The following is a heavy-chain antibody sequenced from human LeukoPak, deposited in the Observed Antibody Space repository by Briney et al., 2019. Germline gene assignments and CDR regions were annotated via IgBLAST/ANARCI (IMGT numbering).Heavy chain of an antibody. J-gene: IGHJ4*02. CDR2: ISGSGGST. D-gene: IGHD3-16*01. CDR3: AKDSRDHTYDWSWRYFDY. Sequence: GGSLRLSCAASGFTFSSYGMSWVRQAPGKGLEWVSAISGSGGSTYYADSVKGRFTISRDNSKNTVYLQMNSLRPEDTAVYYCAKDSRDHTYDWSWRYFDYWGQGTLVTVSS. V-gene: IGHV3-23*01. CDR1: GFTFSSYG.